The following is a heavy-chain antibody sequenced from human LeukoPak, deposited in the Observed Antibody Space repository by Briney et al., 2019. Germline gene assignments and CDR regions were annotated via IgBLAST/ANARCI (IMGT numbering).Heavy chain of an antibody. Sequence: PSETLSLTCAVSGGSISSSNWWSWVRQPPGKGLEWIGEIYHSGSTNYNPSLKSRVTISVDKSKNQFSLKLSSVTAADTAVYYCARGGYGDYKLHYYHYGMDVWGQGTTVTVSS. CDR3: ARGGYGDYKLHYYHYGMDV. D-gene: IGHD4-17*01. CDR1: GGSISSSNW. CDR2: IYHSGST. V-gene: IGHV4-4*02. J-gene: IGHJ6*02.